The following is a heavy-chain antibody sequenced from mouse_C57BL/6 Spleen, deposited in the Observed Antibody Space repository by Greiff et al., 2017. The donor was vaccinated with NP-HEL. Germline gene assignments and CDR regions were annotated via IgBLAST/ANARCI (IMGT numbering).Heavy chain of an antibody. CDR2: IHPNSGST. CDR3: ARSTMVTTFDY. D-gene: IGHD2-2*01. Sequence: VQLQHPGAELVKPGASVKLSCKASGYTFTSYWMHWVKQRPGQGLEWIGMIHPNSGSTNYNEKFKSKATLTVDKSSSTAYMQLSSLTSEDSAVYYCARSTMVTTFDYWGQGTTLTVSS. CDR1: GYTFTSYW. V-gene: IGHV1-64*01. J-gene: IGHJ2*01.